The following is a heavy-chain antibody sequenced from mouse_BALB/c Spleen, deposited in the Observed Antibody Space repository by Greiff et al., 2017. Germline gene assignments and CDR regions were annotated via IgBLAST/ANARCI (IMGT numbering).Heavy chain of an antibody. Sequence: EVQLVESGGDLVKPGGSLKLSCAASGFTFSSYGMSWVRQTPDKRLEWVATISSGGSYTYYPDSVKGRFTISRDNAKNTLYLQMSSLKSEDTAMYYCATYDYDRSFDYWGQGTTLTVSS. CDR2: ISSGGSYT. D-gene: IGHD2-4*01. V-gene: IGHV5-6*01. J-gene: IGHJ2*01. CDR3: ATYDYDRSFDY. CDR1: GFTFSSYG.